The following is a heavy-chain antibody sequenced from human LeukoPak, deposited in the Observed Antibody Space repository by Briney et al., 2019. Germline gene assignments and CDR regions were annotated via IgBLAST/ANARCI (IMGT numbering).Heavy chain of an antibody. D-gene: IGHD4-11*01. CDR1: GGSVNSGSYF. V-gene: IGHV4-61*01. CDR3: ATDYSNFYGMDV. Sequence: SETLSLTCTVSGGSVNSGSYFWSWIRQPPGKGLEWIGYIQNSARTNYNPSLESRVTISVDSSKDQFSLRLGSVTAADTAVYYCATDYSNFYGMDVWGQGTTVTVSS. J-gene: IGHJ6*02. CDR2: IQNSART.